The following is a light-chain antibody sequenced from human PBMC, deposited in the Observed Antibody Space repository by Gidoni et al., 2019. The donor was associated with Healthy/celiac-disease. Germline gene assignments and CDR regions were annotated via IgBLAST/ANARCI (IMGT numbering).Light chain of an antibody. Sequence: EIVMTQSPATLSVSPGERATLSCRASQSVSSNFAGYQQKPGQAPRLLIYGASTRATGIPARFSGSGSGTEFTLTISSLQSEDFAVYYCQQYNNWPLTFGQGTKVEIK. CDR2: GAS. J-gene: IGKJ1*01. CDR3: QQYNNWPLT. V-gene: IGKV3-15*01. CDR1: QSVSSN.